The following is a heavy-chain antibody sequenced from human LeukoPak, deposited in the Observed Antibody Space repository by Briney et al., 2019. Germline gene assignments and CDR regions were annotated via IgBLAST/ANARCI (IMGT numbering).Heavy chain of an antibody. CDR3: ASRPTMVRGVNYFDY. CDR1: GFTVSSNY. V-gene: IGHV3-66*02. J-gene: IGHJ4*02. CDR2: IYSGGST. D-gene: IGHD3-10*01. Sequence: GGSLRLSCAASGFTVSSNYMSWVRQAPGKGLEWVSVIYSGGSTYYADSVKGRFTISRDNSKNTLYLQMNSLRAEDTAVYYCASRPTMVRGVNYFDYWGQGTLVTVSS.